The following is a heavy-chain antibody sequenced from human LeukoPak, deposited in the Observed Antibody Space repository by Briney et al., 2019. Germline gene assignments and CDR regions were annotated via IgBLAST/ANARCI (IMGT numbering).Heavy chain of an antibody. V-gene: IGHV3-9*01. CDR3: AKERLMAAPFYYYGMDV. CDR2: ISWNSGAK. D-gene: IGHD5-24*01. Sequence: SLRLSCAASGFDFEDYAIHWVRQVPGKGLEWVSGISWNSGAKAYADSVRGRFTISRDNAKNSLSLQMNSLRGEDTALYYCAKERLMAAPFYYYGMDVWGPGTTVTVSS. CDR1: GFDFEDYA. J-gene: IGHJ6*02.